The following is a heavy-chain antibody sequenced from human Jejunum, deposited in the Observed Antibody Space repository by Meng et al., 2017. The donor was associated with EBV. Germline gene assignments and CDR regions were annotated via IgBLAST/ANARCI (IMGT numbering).Heavy chain of an antibody. Sequence: QGWPGVLRPWGPLSRPCVVNGGSFSGYYWTWIRQPPGKGLEWIGEINHGDRTNYNPSLKSRVTVSVDTSKNQFSLRLTSVTDADTAVYYCARVAYDEAFAGWFDPWGQGTLVTVSS. V-gene: IGHV4-34*01. CDR1: GGSFSGYY. CDR2: INHGDRT. D-gene: IGHD5-12*01. CDR3: ARVAYDEAFAGWFDP. J-gene: IGHJ5*02.